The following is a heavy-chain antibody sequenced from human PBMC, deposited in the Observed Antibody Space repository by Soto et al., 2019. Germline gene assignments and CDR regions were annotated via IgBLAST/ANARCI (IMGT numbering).Heavy chain of an antibody. CDR2: ISHHGIRT. V-gene: IGHV3-30*18. J-gene: IGHJ4*02. CDR3: AKDWVGGSNNSQLDY. CDR1: GFTFGSCG. D-gene: IGHD1-26*01. Sequence: GGSLRLSCAASGFTFGSCGMHWVRQAPGKGLEWVATISHHGIRTHYADSVMGRFTISRDNFKKVVYLHLSGLRAEDTAIYYCAKDWVGGSNNSQLDYRGPGTAVTVSS.